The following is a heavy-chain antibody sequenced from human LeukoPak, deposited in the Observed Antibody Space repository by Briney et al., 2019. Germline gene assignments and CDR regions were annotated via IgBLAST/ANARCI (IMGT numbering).Heavy chain of an antibody. CDR3: ARGGTYSDC. CDR1: GFTFSGYS. D-gene: IGHD1-26*01. CDR2: ISSSSAYI. V-gene: IGHV3-21*01. Sequence: GGSLRLSCAASGFTFSGYSMNWLRQAPGKGLEWISSISSSSAYIYQADSVKGRFTISRDNAKNSLYLQMNSLRAEDTAVYYCARGGTYSDCWGQGTLVTVSS. J-gene: IGHJ4*02.